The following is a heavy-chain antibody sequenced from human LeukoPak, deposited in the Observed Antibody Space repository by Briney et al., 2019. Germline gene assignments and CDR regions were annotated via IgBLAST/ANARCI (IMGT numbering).Heavy chain of an antibody. CDR1: GGSISSYY. Sequence: SEALSLTCTVSGGSISSYYWSWIRQPPGKGLEWIGYIYYSGSTNYNPSLKSRVTISVDTSKNQFSLKLSSVTAADTAVYFCARAYSSSWYFNWFDPWGQGTLVTVSS. D-gene: IGHD6-13*01. CDR2: IYYSGST. J-gene: IGHJ5*02. V-gene: IGHV4-59*08. CDR3: ARAYSSSWYFNWFDP.